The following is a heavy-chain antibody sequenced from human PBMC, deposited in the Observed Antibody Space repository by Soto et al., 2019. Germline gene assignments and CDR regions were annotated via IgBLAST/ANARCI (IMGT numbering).Heavy chain of an antibody. J-gene: IGHJ4*02. CDR2: IDPSDSYT. CDR3: ARHKEPHSPVLLLY. V-gene: IGHV5-10-1*01. Sequence: PGESLKISCQGSGYSFTSYWISWVRQMPGKGLEWMGRIDPSDSYTNYSPSFQGHVTISADKSISTAYLQWSSLKASDTAMYYCARHKEPHSPVLLLYWGQGTLVTVSS. CDR1: GYSFTSYW. D-gene: IGHD2-15*01.